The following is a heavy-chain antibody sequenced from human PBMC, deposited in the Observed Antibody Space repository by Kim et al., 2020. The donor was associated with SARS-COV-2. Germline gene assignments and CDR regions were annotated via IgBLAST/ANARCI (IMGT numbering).Heavy chain of an antibody. V-gene: IGHV3-30*04. Sequence: GGSLRLSCAASGFTFSSYAMHWVCQAPGKGLEWVAVISYDGSNKYYADSVKGRFTISRDNSKNTLYQQMNSLRAEDTAVYYCARDQAHTRTTGTAASDWGQGTLVTVSS. CDR1: GFTFSSYA. J-gene: IGHJ4*02. CDR2: ISYDGSNK. CDR3: ARDQAHTRTTGTAASD. D-gene: IGHD1-1*01.